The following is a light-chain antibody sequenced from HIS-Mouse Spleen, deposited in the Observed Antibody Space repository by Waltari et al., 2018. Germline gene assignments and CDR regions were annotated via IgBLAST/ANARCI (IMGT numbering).Light chain of an antibody. CDR1: QGISSY. Sequence: DIQLTQSPSFLSASVGDRVTITCRARQGISSYLACYQQKPGKAPKLLIYAASTLQSGVPSRFSGSGSGTEFTLTISSLQPEDVATYYCQQLNSYPPTFGQGTKVEIK. CDR3: QQLNSYPPT. CDR2: AAS. J-gene: IGKJ1*01. V-gene: IGKV1-9*01.